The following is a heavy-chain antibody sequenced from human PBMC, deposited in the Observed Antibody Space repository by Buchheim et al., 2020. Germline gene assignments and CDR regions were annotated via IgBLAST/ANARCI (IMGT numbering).Heavy chain of an antibody. V-gene: IGHV3-23*01. CDR2: ISGSGGST. CDR3: AKDTAKITRGSFDY. D-gene: IGHD3-10*01. Sequence: EVQLLESGGGLVQPGGSLRLSCAASGLTISSYAMSWVRQAPGKGLEWVSGISGSGGSTYYADSVKGRFTIPRDNSKNTLYLQMNSLRVEDTAVYYCAKDTAKITRGSFDYWGQGTL. CDR1: GLTISSYA. J-gene: IGHJ4*02.